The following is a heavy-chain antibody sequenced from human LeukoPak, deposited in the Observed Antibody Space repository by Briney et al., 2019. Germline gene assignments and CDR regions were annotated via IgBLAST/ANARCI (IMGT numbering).Heavy chain of an antibody. CDR1: GFTFSSYG. D-gene: IGHD3-10*01. V-gene: IGHV3-23*01. CDR2: ISGSGGST. CDR3: AKDILLWFDFYGWFDP. Sequence: GGTLRLSCAASGFTFSSYGMSWVRQAPGKGMEWVSAISGSGGSTYYADSVKGRFTISRDNSKNTLYLQMNSLRAEDTAVYYCAKDILLWFDFYGWFDPWGQGTLVTVSS. J-gene: IGHJ5*02.